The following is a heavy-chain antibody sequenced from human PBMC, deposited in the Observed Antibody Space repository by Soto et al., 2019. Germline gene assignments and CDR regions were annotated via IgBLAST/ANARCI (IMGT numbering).Heavy chain of an antibody. CDR3: ARGGNGYENWPPYYYYGMDV. D-gene: IGHD5-12*01. Sequence: EVQLVESGGGFVQPGGSLRLSCAASGFTFDSYWMTWVRQAPGKGLEWVAHIKQDGGQTYYVDSVKSRFTISRDNAKTSLYLQMNSLRAEDTSVYFCARGGNGYENWPPYYYYGMDVWGQGTTVTVSS. CDR1: GFTFDSYW. V-gene: IGHV3-7*01. CDR2: IKQDGGQT. J-gene: IGHJ6*02.